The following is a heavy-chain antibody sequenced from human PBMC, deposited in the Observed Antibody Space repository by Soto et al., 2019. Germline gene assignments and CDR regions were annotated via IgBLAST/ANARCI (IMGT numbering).Heavy chain of an antibody. CDR2: SGGCGGST. CDR1: GLPFRSYA. D-gene: IGHD3-3*01. V-gene: IGHV3-23*01. Sequence: EVQLLESGGGLVQPGGSLRLSCAASGLPFRSYAMRWVRQAPGTVLEWFSASGGCGGSTYYADSGKGRFTISRDNSKNPLYLQMTSLRAEDTAVYYCAKDFNYYFWRGFGPCFDYWGPGTLVPGSS. CDR3: AKDFNYYFWRGFGPCFDY. J-gene: IGHJ4*02.